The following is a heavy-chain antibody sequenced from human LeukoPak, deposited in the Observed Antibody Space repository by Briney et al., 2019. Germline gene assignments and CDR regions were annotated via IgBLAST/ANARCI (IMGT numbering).Heavy chain of an antibody. Sequence: SETLSLTCTVSGGSISSYYWSWIRQPPGKGLEWIGYIYDSGSTNYNPSLKSRVTISVDTSKNQFSLKLSSVTAADTAVYYCACLTTADAFGIWGQGTMVTVSS. CDR2: IYDSGST. CDR3: ACLTTADAFGI. J-gene: IGHJ3*02. CDR1: GGSISSYY. D-gene: IGHD3-22*01. V-gene: IGHV4-59*01.